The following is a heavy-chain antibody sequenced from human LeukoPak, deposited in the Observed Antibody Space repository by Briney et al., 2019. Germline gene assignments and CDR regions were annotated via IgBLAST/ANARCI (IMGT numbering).Heavy chain of an antibody. CDR2: IYPGDSDT. CDR1: GYSFTSYW. D-gene: IGHD6-13*01. CDR3: ARPGYSSSWDIDY. J-gene: IGHJ4*02. Sequence: GESLKISCKGSGYSFTSYWIGWVRPMPGKGLEWMGIIYPGDSDTRYSPSFQGQVTISADKSISTAYLQWSSLKASDTATYYCARPGYSSSWDIDYWGQGTLVTVSS. V-gene: IGHV5-51*01.